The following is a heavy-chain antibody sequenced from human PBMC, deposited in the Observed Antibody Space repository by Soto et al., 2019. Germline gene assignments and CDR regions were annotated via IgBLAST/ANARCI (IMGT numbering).Heavy chain of an antibody. CDR3: ARDKRKNDYDFWSGYYNY. Sequence: PSETLSLTCIVSGGSISSYYWSWIRQPPGKGLEWIGYIYYSGSTNYNPSLKSRVTISVDTSKNQFSLKVSSVTAADTAVYYCARDKRKNDYDFWSGYYNYWGQGTLVTVSS. CDR1: GGSISSYY. D-gene: IGHD3-3*01. CDR2: IYYSGST. V-gene: IGHV4-59*01. J-gene: IGHJ4*02.